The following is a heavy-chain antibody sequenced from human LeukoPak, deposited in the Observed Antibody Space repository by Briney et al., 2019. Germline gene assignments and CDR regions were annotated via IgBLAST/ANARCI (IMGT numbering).Heavy chain of an antibody. Sequence: KTGGSLRLSCAASGFTFSSYSMNWVRQAPGRGLEWVSSISSSGSSTYYADSVKGRFTISRDNAKNSLYLQINSLRAEDTALYYCARDSYWLGGTIGAFDIWGQGTMVTVSS. J-gene: IGHJ3*02. CDR2: ISSSGSST. D-gene: IGHD3-10*01. CDR3: ARDSYWLGGTIGAFDI. V-gene: IGHV3-21*01. CDR1: GFTFSSYS.